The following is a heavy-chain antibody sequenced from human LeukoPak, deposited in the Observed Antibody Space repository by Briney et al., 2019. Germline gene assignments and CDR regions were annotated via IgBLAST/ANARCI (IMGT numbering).Heavy chain of an antibody. D-gene: IGHD2-15*01. CDR3: TRDRYCSGGSCYSPPNWFDP. V-gene: IGHV3-49*03. J-gene: IGHJ5*02. Sequence: GGSLRLSCTASGFTFGDYAMSWFRQAPGKGLEWVGFIRSKAYGGTTEYAASVKGRFTISRDDSKSIAYLQMNSLKTEDTAVYYCTRDRYCSGGSCYSPPNWFDPWGQGTLVTVS. CDR1: GFTFGDYA. CDR2: IRSKAYGGTT.